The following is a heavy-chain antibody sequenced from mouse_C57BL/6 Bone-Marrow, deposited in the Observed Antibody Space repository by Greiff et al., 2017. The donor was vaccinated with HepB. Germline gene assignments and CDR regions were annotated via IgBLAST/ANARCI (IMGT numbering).Heavy chain of an antibody. D-gene: IGHD2-4*01. CDR1: GFSLTSYG. CDR3: ARCDYDYFDY. J-gene: IGHJ2*01. Sequence: QVQLKESGPGLVQPSQSLSITCTVSGFSLTSYGVHWVRQSPGKGLEWLGVIWSGGSTDYNAAFISRLSISKDKSKSQVFFKMNSLQADDTAIYYCARCDYDYFDYWGQGTTLTVSS. CDR2: IWSGGST. V-gene: IGHV2-2*01.